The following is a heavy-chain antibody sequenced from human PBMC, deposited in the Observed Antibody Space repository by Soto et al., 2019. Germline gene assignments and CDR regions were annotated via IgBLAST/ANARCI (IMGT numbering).Heavy chain of an antibody. Sequence: PSETLSLTCTVSGGSISNYYGSWIRQPPGKGLEWIGYMYSSGSSNYNSSLKSRVTISVDTSKNQISLKLTSVNAADTAVYYCVRSGDTFGGVIWGQGTLVTVSS. D-gene: IGHD3-16*01. CDR2: MYSSGSS. CDR3: VRSGDTFGGVI. CDR1: GGSISNYY. V-gene: IGHV4-59*01. J-gene: IGHJ4*02.